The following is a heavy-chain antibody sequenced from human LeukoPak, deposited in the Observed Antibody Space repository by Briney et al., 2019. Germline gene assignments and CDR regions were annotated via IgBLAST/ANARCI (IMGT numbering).Heavy chain of an antibody. V-gene: IGHV3-74*01. CDR1: GFTFSSYR. J-gene: IGHJ6*02. CDR3: ARDSPYDFWSGQRRDMDV. Sequence: GGSLRLSCAASGFTFSSYRMHWVRQAPGKGLVCVSRINSDGSSPSYADSVKGRFTISRDNARNTLYLQMNSLRAEDTAVYYCARDSPYDFWSGQRRDMDVWGRGTTVTVSS. CDR2: INSDGSSP. D-gene: IGHD3-3*01.